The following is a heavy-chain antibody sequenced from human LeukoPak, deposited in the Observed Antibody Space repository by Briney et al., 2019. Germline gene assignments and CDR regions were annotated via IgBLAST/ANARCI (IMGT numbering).Heavy chain of an antibody. D-gene: IGHD3-22*01. CDR1: EFTFSNYV. CDR2: ISGSGGST. J-gene: IGHJ4*02. Sequence: GGSLRLSCAASEFTFSNYVMNWVRQAPGKGLEWVSAISGSGGSTYYADSVKGRFTISRDNSKNTLYLQMNSLRAEDTAVYYCAKDLLSRSGYSFDYWGQGTLVTVSS. CDR3: AKDLLSRSGYSFDY. V-gene: IGHV3-23*01.